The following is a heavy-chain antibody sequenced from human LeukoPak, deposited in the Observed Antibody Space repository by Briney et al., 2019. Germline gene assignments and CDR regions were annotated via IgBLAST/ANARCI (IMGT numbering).Heavy chain of an antibody. V-gene: IGHV4-59*01. J-gene: IGHJ4*02. CDR2: IYYSGST. D-gene: IGHD4-17*01. CDR1: XXXXXXYX. Sequence: XETXSLTCTXXXXXXXXYXXXWIRQXXXXXXEWIWYIYYSGSTNYNPSLKSRVTISVDTSKNQFSLKLSSVTAADSAVYYCARGDYGDSFDYWGQGTLVTASS. CDR3: ARGDYGDSFDY.